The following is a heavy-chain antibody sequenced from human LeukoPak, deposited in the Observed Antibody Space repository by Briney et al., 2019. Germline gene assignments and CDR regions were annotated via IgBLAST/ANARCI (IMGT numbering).Heavy chain of an antibody. V-gene: IGHV1-69*10. CDR3: ARLYGGWYGHFDY. CDR2: IIPILGIA. CDR1: GGTFSSYA. J-gene: IGHJ4*02. Sequence: ASVKVSCKASGGTFSSYAISWVRQAPGQGLEWMGRIIPILGIANYAQKFQGRVTITADKSTSTAYMELSSLRSEDTAVYYCARLYGGWYGHFDYWGQGTLVTVSS. D-gene: IGHD6-19*01.